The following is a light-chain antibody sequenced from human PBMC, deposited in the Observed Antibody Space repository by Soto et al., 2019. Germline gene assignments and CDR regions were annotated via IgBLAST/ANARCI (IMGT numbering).Light chain of an antibody. J-gene: IGLJ1*01. Sequence: QSVLTQPASVSGSPGQSITISCTGTGSDVGGYDYVSWYQQYPGKAPKLIIYEVTNRPSGVSNRFSGSKSGNTASLSISGLRAEDEADYYCSSFRSSSTLPYVFGTGTTVTVL. CDR2: EVT. CDR1: GSDVGGYDY. V-gene: IGLV2-14*01. CDR3: SSFRSSSTLPYV.